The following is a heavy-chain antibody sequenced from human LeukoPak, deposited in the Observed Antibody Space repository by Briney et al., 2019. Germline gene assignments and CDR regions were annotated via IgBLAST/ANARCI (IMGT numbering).Heavy chain of an antibody. CDR3: ARGSSRFLEWPVIDY. J-gene: IGHJ4*02. CDR1: GFTFSSYW. D-gene: IGHD3-3*01. CDR2: IKQDGSEK. V-gene: IGHV3-7*01. Sequence: PGGSLRLSCAASGFTFSSYWMSWVRQAPGKGLEWVANIKQDGSEKYYVDSVKGRFTISRDNAKNSLYLQMNSLRAEDTAVYYCARGSSRFLEWPVIDYWGQGTLVTVSS.